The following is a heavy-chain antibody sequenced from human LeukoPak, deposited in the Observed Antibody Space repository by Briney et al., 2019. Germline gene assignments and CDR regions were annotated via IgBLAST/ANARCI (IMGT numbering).Heavy chain of an antibody. V-gene: IGHV3-49*04. CDR1: GFAFADYA. J-gene: IGHJ4*02. D-gene: IGHD3-10*01. CDR2: IRSKTFGGTT. CDR3: TGHVSIANYGLH. Sequence: GGSVRLSCTGSGFAFADYAMSWVRQAPGMGLEWIGFIRSKTFGGTTEYAASVKGGCTISRDDSRSIAYLQMTTLKTEDTAVYYCTGHVSIANYGLHWGQGTLVTVSS.